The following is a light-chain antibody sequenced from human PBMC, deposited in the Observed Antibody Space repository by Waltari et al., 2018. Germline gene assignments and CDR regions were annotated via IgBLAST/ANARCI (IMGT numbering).Light chain of an antibody. CDR3: QQRFDWWT. CDR2: DAS. CDR1: QNVSTY. J-gene: IGKJ1*01. V-gene: IGKV3-11*01. Sequence: ETVLTQSPAILSLSPGERATLSCRASQNVSTYFAWYQQKFGQAPRLLINDASKRATGIPARFSGSWSGTDFTLTISSLEPEDFAVYYCQQRFDWWTFGQGTKVEIK.